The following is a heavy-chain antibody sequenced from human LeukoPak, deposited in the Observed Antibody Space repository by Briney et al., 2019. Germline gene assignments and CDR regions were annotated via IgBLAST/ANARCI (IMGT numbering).Heavy chain of an antibody. CDR3: AKGQGYCSSTSCPKSGMGV. V-gene: IGHV3-23*01. D-gene: IGHD2-2*01. Sequence: PGGSLRLSCAASGFTFSSYAMSWVRQAPGKGLEWVSAISGSGGSTYYADSVKGRFTISRDNSKNTLYLQMNSLRAEDTAVYYCAKGQGYCSSTSCPKSGMGVWGQGTTVTVSS. CDR2: ISGSGGST. CDR1: GFTFSSYA. J-gene: IGHJ6*01.